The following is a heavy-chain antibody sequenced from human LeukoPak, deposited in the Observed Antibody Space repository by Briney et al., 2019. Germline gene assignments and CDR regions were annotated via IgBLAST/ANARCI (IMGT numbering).Heavy chain of an antibody. CDR3: ARPITGTSYWFDP. CDR1: GYTFTDYY. D-gene: IGHD1-7*01. Sequence: ASVKVSCKASGYTFTDYYMHWVRQAPGQGLEWMGWINPNSGGTNYAQKFQGRVTMTRDTSISTAYMELSRLRSDDTAVYYCARPITGTSYWFDPWGQGTLVTVSS. V-gene: IGHV1-2*02. CDR2: INPNSGGT. J-gene: IGHJ5*02.